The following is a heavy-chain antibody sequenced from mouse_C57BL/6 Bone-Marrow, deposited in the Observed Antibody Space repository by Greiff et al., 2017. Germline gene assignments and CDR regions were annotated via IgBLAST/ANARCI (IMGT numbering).Heavy chain of an antibody. CDR1: GYTFTSYD. D-gene: IGHD2-1*01. J-gene: IGHJ3*01. V-gene: IGHV1-85*01. Sequence: QVQLKQSGPELVKPGASVKMSCKASGYTFTSYDINWVKQRPGKGLEWIGWIYPRDGSTKNNEKFKGKATLTVDTSSSTAYMDLRSLTSEDSAVYFCAREYYGNCVAYWGQGTLVTVSA. CDR3: AREYYGNCVAY. CDR2: IYPRDGST.